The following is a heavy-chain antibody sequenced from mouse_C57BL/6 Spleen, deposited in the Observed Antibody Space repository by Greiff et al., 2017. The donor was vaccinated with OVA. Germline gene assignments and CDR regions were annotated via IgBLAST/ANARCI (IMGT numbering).Heavy chain of an antibody. J-gene: IGHJ4*01. D-gene: IGHD1-1*01. V-gene: IGHV1-5*01. CDR1: GYTFTSYW. CDR3: NYGSSYRDAMDY. CDR2: IYPGNSDT. Sequence: EVKLVESGTVLARPGASVKMSCKTSGYTFTSYWMHWVKQRPGQGLEWIGAIYPGNSDTSYNQKFKGKAKLTAVTSASTAYMELSSLTNEDSAVYYCNYGSSYRDAMDYWGQGTSVTVSS.